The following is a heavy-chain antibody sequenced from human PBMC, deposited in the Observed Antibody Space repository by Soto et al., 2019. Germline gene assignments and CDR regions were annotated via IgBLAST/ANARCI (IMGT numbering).Heavy chain of an antibody. Sequence: PGGSLRLSCAASGFTFSSYGMHWVRQAPGKGLEWVAVIWYDGSNKYYADSVKGRFTISRDNSKNTLYLQMNSLRAEDTAVYYCARDRSLFPDAFDIWGQGTMVTVSS. D-gene: IGHD2-21*01. CDR1: GFTFSSYG. CDR3: ARDRSLFPDAFDI. CDR2: IWYDGSNK. J-gene: IGHJ3*02. V-gene: IGHV3-33*01.